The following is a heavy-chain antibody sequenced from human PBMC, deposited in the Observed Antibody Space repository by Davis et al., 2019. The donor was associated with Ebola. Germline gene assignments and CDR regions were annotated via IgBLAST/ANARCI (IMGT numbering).Heavy chain of an antibody. D-gene: IGHD2/OR15-2a*01. Sequence: HSQTLSLTCAISGDSVSSGGWNWIRQSPSRGLEWLGRTYYSSKWYNDYAVSVKSRITINPDTSKNQFSLQLNSVTPEDTAVHYCVRGFLRTPGFDYWGQGTLVTVSS. CDR3: VRGFLRTPGFDY. V-gene: IGHV6-1*01. J-gene: IGHJ4*02. CDR2: TYYSSKWYN. CDR1: GDSVSSGG.